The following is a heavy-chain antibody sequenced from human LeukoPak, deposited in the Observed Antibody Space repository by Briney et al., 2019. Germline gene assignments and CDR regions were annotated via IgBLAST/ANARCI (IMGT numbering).Heavy chain of an antibody. V-gene: IGHV1-69*04. CDR1: GGTFSSYA. Sequence: ASVKVSCKASGGTFSSYAISWVRQAPGQGLEWMGRIIPILGIANYAQKFQGRVTITADKSTSTAYMELSSRRSEDTAVYYCARGVVVPYGMDVWGQGTTVTVSS. J-gene: IGHJ6*02. CDR2: IIPILGIA. D-gene: IGHD2-15*01. CDR3: ARGVVVPYGMDV.